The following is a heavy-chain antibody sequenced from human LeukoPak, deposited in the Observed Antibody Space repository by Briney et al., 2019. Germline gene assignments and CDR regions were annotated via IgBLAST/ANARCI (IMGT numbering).Heavy chain of an antibody. J-gene: IGHJ4*02. Sequence: GASVKVSCKASGYTFSSYDINWVRQATGQGLEWMGWMNPNSGNTGYAQKFQGRVTITRNTSISTAYMELSSLRSEDTAVYYCARAVDSDLFDYWGQGTLVTVSS. CDR1: GYTFSSYD. CDR3: ARAVDSDLFDY. D-gene: IGHD3-9*01. CDR2: MNPNSGNT. V-gene: IGHV1-8*03.